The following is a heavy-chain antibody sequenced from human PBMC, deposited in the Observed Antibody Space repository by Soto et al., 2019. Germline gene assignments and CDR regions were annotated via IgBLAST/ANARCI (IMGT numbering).Heavy chain of an antibody. V-gene: IGHV4-4*07. CDR3: ARGQRFSDWFDP. J-gene: IGHJ5*02. CDR1: GGAISGYY. Sequence: SETLSLTCTVTGGAISGYYWTWIRQSDGEGLEWIGRIYSSGSTNYNPSLKSRVTISLDTSMNYFSLRLSSVTAADTAVYYCARGQRFSDWFDPWGQGTLGTVSS. CDR2: IYSSGST. D-gene: IGHD3-3*01.